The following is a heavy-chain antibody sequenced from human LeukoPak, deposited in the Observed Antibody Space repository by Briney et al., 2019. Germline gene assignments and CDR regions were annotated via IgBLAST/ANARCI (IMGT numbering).Heavy chain of an antibody. Sequence: GGSLRLSCAASGFTFSSYTMTWVRQAPGKGLEWVSYITSTSSGIFYADSVKGRFTISRDNSKTTLYLQMNSLRAEDTAVYYCARVAQTAYGSGVFDYWGQGTLVTVSS. D-gene: IGHD3-10*01. J-gene: IGHJ4*02. CDR1: GFTFSSYT. CDR2: ITSTSSGI. CDR3: ARVAQTAYGSGVFDY. V-gene: IGHV3-48*01.